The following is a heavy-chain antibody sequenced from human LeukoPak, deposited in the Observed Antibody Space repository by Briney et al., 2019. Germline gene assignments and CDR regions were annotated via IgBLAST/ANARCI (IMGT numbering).Heavy chain of an antibody. Sequence: GESLKISCKGSGYSFTSYWIGWVRQMPGKGLEWMGIIYPGDSDTRYSPSFQGQVTISADKTISTAYLQWSSLKASDTAMYYCARRSSGYSGDAFDIWAKGQWSPSLQ. CDR1: GYSFTSYW. CDR2: IYPGDSDT. CDR3: ARRSSGYSGDAFDI. V-gene: IGHV5-51*01. J-gene: IGHJ3*02. D-gene: IGHD3-22*01.